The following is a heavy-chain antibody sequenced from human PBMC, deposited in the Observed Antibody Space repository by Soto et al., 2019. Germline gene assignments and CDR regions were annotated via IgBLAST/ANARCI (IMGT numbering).Heavy chain of an antibody. CDR3: TTGSVEGI. J-gene: IGHJ6*02. Sequence: EVQLVESAGGLVKPGGSLRLSCVASGFSFNEAWMNWVRQAPGEGLEGGGRIKTSAGGGATDYAAPVQGRFTISRDDSKDALYLHMNSLRTEDSAIYYCTTGSVEGIWGQGTTVTVSS. D-gene: IGHD2-15*01. CDR1: GFSFNEAW. V-gene: IGHV3-15*07. CDR2: IKTSAGGGAT.